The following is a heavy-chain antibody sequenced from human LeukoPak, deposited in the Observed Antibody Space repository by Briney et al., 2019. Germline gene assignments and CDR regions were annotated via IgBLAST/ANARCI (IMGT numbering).Heavy chain of an antibody. J-gene: IGHJ4*02. D-gene: IGHD2-2*02. CDR2: LSGSGGST. CDR3: AKDVGYRSSTTCYKPFDY. CDR1: AFTFSNYA. V-gene: IGHV3-23*01. Sequence: PGGALRLSCAASAFTFSNYAMSWVRQAPGKGLEWVSALSGSGGSTYYADSVKGRFTISRDNSKNTLYLQMNSLRAEDTAVYYCAKDVGYRSSTTCYKPFDYWGQGTLVTVSS.